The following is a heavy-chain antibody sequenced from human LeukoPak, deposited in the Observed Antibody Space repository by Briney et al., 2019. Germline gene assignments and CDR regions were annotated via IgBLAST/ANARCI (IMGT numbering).Heavy chain of an antibody. J-gene: IGHJ5*02. D-gene: IGHD3-22*01. CDR3: ARDGSLGDSSGFNWFDP. V-gene: IGHV3-11*04. CDR1: AFTFSDYY. CDR2: ISSSGTTM. Sequence: GGSLRLSCAASAFTFSDYYMSWIRQAPGKGLEWVSDISSSGTTMDYTDSVQGRFTISRDNSKNTLYLQMNSLRAEDTAVYYCARDGSLGDSSGFNWFDPWGQGTLVTVSS.